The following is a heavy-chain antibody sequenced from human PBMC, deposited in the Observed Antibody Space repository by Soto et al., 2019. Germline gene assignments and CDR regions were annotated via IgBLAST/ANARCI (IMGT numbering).Heavy chain of an antibody. J-gene: IGHJ6*02. CDR3: ARDSRGYSYGYYYYGMDV. D-gene: IGHD5-18*01. CDR2: IYTSGST. Sequence: SETLSLTCTVSGGSISSYYWSWIRQPAGKGLEWIGRIYTSGSTNYNPSLKSRVTMSVDTSKNQFSLKLSSVTAADTAVYYCARDSRGYSYGYYYYGMDVWGQGTTVTVSS. V-gene: IGHV4-4*07. CDR1: GGSISSYY.